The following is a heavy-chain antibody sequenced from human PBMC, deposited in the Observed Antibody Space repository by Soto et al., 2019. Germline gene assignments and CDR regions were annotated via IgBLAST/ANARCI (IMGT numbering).Heavy chain of an antibody. J-gene: IGHJ4*02. CDR2: IYYTGST. Sequence: SETLSLTCPVSGGSISSAGYYWSWIRQHPGKGLEWIGYIYYTGSTDYSPSLKSRVTISVDTSKNQFSLNLSSVTAADTAVYYCARGPEYYYDNSGFKYWGQGILVTVSS. D-gene: IGHD3-22*01. CDR1: GGSISSAGYY. V-gene: IGHV4-31*03. CDR3: ARGPEYYYDNSGFKY.